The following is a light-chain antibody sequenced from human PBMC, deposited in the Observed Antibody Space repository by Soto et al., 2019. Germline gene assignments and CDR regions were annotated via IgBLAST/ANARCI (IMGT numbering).Light chain of an antibody. V-gene: IGKV1-39*01. J-gene: IGKJ2*01. CDR3: QQSYGIPYT. CDR2: AAS. Sequence: DIQMTQSPSSLSASVGDRVTITCRASQSISRYLNWYQQEPGKAPKLLIYAASTLQSGVPSRFSGSGSGTDFTLTISSLQPEDFATYYWQQSYGIPYTFGQGTNLEIK. CDR1: QSISRY.